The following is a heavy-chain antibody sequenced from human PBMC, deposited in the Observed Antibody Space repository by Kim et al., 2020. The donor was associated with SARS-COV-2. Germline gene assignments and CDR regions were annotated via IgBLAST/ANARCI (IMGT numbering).Heavy chain of an antibody. J-gene: IGHJ4*02. Sequence: GGSLRLSCAASGFTFGHSAMHWVRQVPGKGLEWVSLISVNGETKYYADSVKGRFTISIDNSKNSLYLQMNSLGAEDTALYYCVRASGWLARDWGEGSLVT. V-gene: IGHV3-43*02. D-gene: IGHD6-19*01. CDR1: GFTFGHSA. CDR2: ISVNGETK. CDR3: VRASGWLARD.